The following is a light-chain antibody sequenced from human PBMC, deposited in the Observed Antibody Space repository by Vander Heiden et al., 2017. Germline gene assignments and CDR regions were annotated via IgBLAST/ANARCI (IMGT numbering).Light chain of an antibody. V-gene: IGKV3-20*01. CDR3: HQYGSAPRT. CDR2: ATY. CDR1: QSVSSSY. J-gene: IGKJ1*01. Sequence: EVVLTQSPGPLSLFPGERATLPCRASQSVSSSYLAWYQHKPGQPPRLLIFATYSRATGIPDRFSGSGSGTDFTLTISRLEPEDSALYFCHQYGSAPRTFGQGTKVEI.